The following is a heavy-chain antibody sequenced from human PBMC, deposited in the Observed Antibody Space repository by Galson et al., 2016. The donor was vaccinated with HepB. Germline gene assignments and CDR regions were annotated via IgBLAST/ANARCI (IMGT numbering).Heavy chain of an antibody. V-gene: IGHV4-61*09. CDR1: GASISSGDYF. Sequence: TLSLTCTVSGASISSGDYFWSWIRQPAGKGLEWIGQIYTSGSTNYNPPLKSRVTISLDMSNNQFSLTVTSATAADTAMYYCARITNGNTAHDAFDIWGQGTKVTVSS. CDR2: IYTSGST. J-gene: IGHJ3*02. D-gene: IGHD1-1*01. CDR3: ARITNGNTAHDAFDI.